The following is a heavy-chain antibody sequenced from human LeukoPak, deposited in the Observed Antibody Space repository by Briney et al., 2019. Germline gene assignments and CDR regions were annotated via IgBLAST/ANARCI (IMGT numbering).Heavy chain of an antibody. V-gene: IGHV3-7*01. CDR3: ARDGSSWYFYYFDY. CDR2: IKQDGSEK. D-gene: IGHD6-13*01. J-gene: IGHJ4*02. CDR1: GFTFSSYW. Sequence: GGSLRLSCAASGFTFSSYWMSWVRQAPGKGLEWVANIKQDGSEKYYVDSVKGRFTISRDNAKNSLYLQMNSLRAEDTAVYYCARDGSSWYFYYFDYWGQGTLVTVSS.